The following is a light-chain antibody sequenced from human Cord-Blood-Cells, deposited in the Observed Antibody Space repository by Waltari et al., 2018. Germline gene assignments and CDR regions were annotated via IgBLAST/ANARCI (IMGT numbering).Light chain of an antibody. CDR1: QSVSSY. J-gene: IGKJ2*01. CDR2: DAS. CDR3: QQRSNWPGT. V-gene: IGKV3-11*01. Sequence: EIVLTQSPATLSLSPGDRATLSCTASQSVSSYLAWYQQKPGQAPRLLIYDASNRATGIPARFSGSGSGTDFTLTISSLEPEDFAVYYCQQRSNWPGTFGQGTKLEIK.